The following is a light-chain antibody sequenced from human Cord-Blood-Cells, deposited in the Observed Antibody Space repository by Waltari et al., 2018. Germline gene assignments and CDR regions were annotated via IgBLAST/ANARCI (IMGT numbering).Light chain of an antibody. CDR1: SSDVGGYNY. V-gene: IGLV2-14*01. CDR3: SSYTSSSTYV. Sequence: QSALTQPASVSGSPGQSITISCTGTSSDVGGYNYVSWYQQHPGKAPKLMIYDVSNRPSGVSNHFSGSKSGNTASLTISGLQAEDEADYYCSSYTSSSTYVVGTGTKVTVL. CDR2: DVS. J-gene: IGLJ1*01.